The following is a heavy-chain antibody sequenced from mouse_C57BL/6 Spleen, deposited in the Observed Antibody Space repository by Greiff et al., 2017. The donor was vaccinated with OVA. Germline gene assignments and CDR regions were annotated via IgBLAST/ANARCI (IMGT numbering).Heavy chain of an antibody. CDR1: GYTFTSYW. CDR3: AREADNLLGRYFDV. CDR2: IDPSDSYT. D-gene: IGHD1-1*01. Sequence: QVQLQQPGAELVMPGASVKLSCKASGYTFTSYWMHWVKQRPGQGLEWIGEIDPSDSYTNYNQKFKGKSTWTVDKSSSTAYMQLSSLTSEDSAVYYCAREADNLLGRYFDVWGTGTTVTVSS. J-gene: IGHJ1*03. V-gene: IGHV1-69*01.